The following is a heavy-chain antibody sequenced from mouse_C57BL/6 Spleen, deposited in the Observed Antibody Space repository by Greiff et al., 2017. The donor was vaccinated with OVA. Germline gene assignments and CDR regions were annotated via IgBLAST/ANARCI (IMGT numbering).Heavy chain of an antibody. CDR1: GFSFNTYA. J-gene: IGHJ4*01. V-gene: IGHV10-1*01. CDR3: VRHDYDEGDYYAMDY. CDR2: IRSKSNNYAT. Sequence: EVKLVESGGGLVQPKGSLKLSCAASGFSFNTYAMNWVRQAPGKGLEWVARIRSKSNNYATYYADSVKDRFTISRDDSESMLYLQMNNLKTEDTAMYYCVRHDYDEGDYYAMDYWGQGTSVTVSS. D-gene: IGHD2-4*01.